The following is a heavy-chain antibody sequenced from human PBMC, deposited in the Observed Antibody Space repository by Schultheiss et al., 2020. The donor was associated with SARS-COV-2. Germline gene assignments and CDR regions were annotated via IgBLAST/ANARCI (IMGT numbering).Heavy chain of an antibody. CDR3: ARMYSSSSSDYFDS. V-gene: IGHV4-4*07. D-gene: IGHD6-6*01. Sequence: SETLSLTCTVSGDSISNYYWSWVRQPAGKGLEWIGRIQSTGSTDHNSSLKSRVIMSVDTSKNQFSLKLSSVTAADTAVYYCARMYSSSSSDYFDSWGQGTLVTVSS. J-gene: IGHJ4*02. CDR2: IQSTGST. CDR1: GDSISNYY.